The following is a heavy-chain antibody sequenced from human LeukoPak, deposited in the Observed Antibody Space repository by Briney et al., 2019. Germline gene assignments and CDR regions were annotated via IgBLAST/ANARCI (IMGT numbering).Heavy chain of an antibody. CDR2: IQTDGST. D-gene: IGHD1-1*01. V-gene: IGHV3-74*01. Sequence: GGSLRLSCAASGFTFTNFWMSWVRQTPGKGLMWVSRIQTDGSTRYAESVKGRFTIPRDNAQNTVYLQMNTLSAEDTAIYYCARGLHWNDFNWFDSWGQGTLVTVSS. J-gene: IGHJ5*01. CDR3: ARGLHWNDFNWFDS. CDR1: GFTFTNFW.